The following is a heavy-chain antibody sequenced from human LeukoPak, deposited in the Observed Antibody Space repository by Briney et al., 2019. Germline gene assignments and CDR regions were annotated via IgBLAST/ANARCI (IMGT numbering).Heavy chain of an antibody. CDR3: ARVSAGYCSSTSCYNYYYYYMDV. CDR2: ISTSGST. D-gene: IGHD2-2*02. Sequence: SSQTLSLTCTVSGGSISSGTYYWTWIRQSAGKGLEWIGRISTSGSTSYNPSLKSRVTISRDTSKNQFSLNLSSVTAADTAVYYCARVSAGYCSSTSCYNYYYYYMDVWGKGTTVTVSS. J-gene: IGHJ6*03. V-gene: IGHV4-61*02. CDR1: GGSISSGTYY.